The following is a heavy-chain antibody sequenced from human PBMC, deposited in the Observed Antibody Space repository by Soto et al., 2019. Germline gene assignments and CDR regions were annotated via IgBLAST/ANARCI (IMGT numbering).Heavy chain of an antibody. CDR3: XXXXXXXXXXXXXDH. CDR1: GYTFTSYY. V-gene: IGHV1-46*01. J-gene: IGHJ4*02. CDR2: INPSGGYT. Sequence: QVQLVQSGAEVKKPGASVKVSCKASGYTFTSYYMNWVRQAPGQGLEWLGIINPSGGYTTYAQRFLGRVTMTSDTSTSTVHMELGSLTSEDTXVXXXXXXXXXXXXXXXXDHWGQGTLVTVSS.